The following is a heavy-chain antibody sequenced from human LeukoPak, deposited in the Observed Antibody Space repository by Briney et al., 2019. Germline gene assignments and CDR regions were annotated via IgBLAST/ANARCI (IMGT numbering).Heavy chain of an antibody. CDR1: GFTFSSYE. CDR3: AELGITMIGGV. Sequence: GGSLRLSCAASGFTFSSYEMNGVRQAPGKGLEGVSYISSSGSTIYYADSVKGRFTISRDNAKNSLYLQMTSLRAEDTAVYYCAELGITMIGGVWGKGTTVTISS. V-gene: IGHV3-48*03. D-gene: IGHD3-10*02. CDR2: ISSSGSTI. J-gene: IGHJ6*04.